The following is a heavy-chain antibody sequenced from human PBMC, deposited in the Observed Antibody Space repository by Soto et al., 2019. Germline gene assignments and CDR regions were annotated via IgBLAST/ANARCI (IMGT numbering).Heavy chain of an antibody. Sequence: GASVKVSCKASGGTFSSYAISWVRQAPGQGLERMGGIIPIFGTANYAQKFQGRVTITADKSTSTAYMELSSLRSEDTAGYYFARDPTPTALWGQGTLVTVSS. CDR3: ARDPTPTAL. CDR2: IIPIFGTA. D-gene: IGHD4-17*01. CDR1: GGTFSSYA. V-gene: IGHV1-69*06. J-gene: IGHJ4*02.